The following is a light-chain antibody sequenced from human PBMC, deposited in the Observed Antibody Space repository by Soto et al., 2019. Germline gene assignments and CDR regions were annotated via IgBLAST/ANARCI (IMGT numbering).Light chain of an antibody. CDR2: ANI. V-gene: IGLV1-40*01. CDR3: QSYDSRLSDWV. Sequence: QSVLTQPPSVSGAPGQRVTISCTGSSYDIGAGYDVHWYQQFPGTAPKLLIYANINRPSGVPDRFSGSKSGTSASLAITGLQAEDEADYYCQSYDSRLSDWVFGGGTQLTVL. CDR1: SYDIGAGYD. J-gene: IGLJ3*02.